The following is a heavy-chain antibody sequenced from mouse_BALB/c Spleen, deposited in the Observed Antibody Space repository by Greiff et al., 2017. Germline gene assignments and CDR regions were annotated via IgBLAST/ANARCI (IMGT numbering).Heavy chain of an antibody. CDR2: ISSGCSYT. D-gene: IGHD1-2*01. CDR3: ARKFITTGKWAMDY. V-gene: IGHV5-9-3*01. Sequence: EVKLVESGGGLVKPGGSLKLSCAASGFTFSSYAMSWVRQTQEKRLEWVATISSGCSYTYYPDSVKGRFTISRDNAKDTLYLQMSSLRSEDTAMCYSARKFITTGKWAMDYWGQGTSVTVSS. J-gene: IGHJ4*01. CDR1: GFTFSSYA.